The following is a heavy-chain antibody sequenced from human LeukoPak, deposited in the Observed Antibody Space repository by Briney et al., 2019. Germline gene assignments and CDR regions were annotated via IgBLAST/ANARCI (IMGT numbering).Heavy chain of an antibody. J-gene: IGHJ4*02. CDR1: GFTFSSYG. V-gene: IGHV3-30*18. CDR2: ISYDGSNK. CDR3: ANGHYYDSSGYYYDFDY. Sequence: GGSLRLSCAASGFTFSSYGMHWVRQAPGKGLEWVAVISYDGSNKYYADSVKGRFTISRDNSKNTLYLQMNSLRAEDTAVYYCANGHYYDSSGYYYDFDYWGQGTLVTVSS. D-gene: IGHD3-22*01.